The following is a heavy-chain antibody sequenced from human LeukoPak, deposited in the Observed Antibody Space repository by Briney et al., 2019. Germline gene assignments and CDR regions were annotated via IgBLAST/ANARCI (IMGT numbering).Heavy chain of an antibody. Sequence: GESLKISCKGSGYSFTSYRIGWVRQMPGKGLEWMGIIYPGDSDTRYSPSFQGQVTISADKSISTAYLQWSSLKASDTAMYYCARCPSIAVAGTGFDYWGQGTLVTVSS. CDR1: GYSFTSYR. D-gene: IGHD6-19*01. J-gene: IGHJ4*02. V-gene: IGHV5-51*01. CDR3: ARCPSIAVAGTGFDY. CDR2: IYPGDSDT.